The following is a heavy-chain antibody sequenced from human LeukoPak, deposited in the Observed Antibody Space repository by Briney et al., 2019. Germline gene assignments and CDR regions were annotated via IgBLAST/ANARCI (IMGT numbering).Heavy chain of an antibody. V-gene: IGHV4-4*02. D-gene: IGHD3-16*02. J-gene: IGHJ4*02. CDR1: VGSISSNNW. Sequence: PSETLSLTCAVSVGSISSNNWWSWVRQPPGKGLEWIGEIYHSGSTNHNPSLKSRVTISIDTSNNQFSLKLSSVTAADTAVYYCARDSPWGSYRYAFDYWGQGTPVTVSS. CDR3: ARDSPWGSYRYAFDY. CDR2: IYHSGST.